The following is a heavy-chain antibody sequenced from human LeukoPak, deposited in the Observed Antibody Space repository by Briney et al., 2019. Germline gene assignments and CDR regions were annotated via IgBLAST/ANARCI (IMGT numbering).Heavy chain of an antibody. J-gene: IGHJ4*02. V-gene: IGHV4-31*03. CDR2: IYYSGST. D-gene: IGHD5-24*01. CDR1: GGSISSGGYY. CDR3: ARVVQDGYLVDY. Sequence: SETLSLTCTVSGGSISSGGYYWSWIRQHPRKGLEWIGYIYYSGSTYYNPSLKSRVTISVDTSKNQFSLKLSSVTAADTAVYYCARVVQDGYLVDYWGQGTLVTVSS.